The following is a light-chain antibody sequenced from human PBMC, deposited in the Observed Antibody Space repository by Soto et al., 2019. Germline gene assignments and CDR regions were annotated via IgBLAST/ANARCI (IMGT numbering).Light chain of an antibody. CDR3: QYRSNWPPYP. V-gene: IGKV3-15*01. J-gene: IGKJ2*01. CDR1: QGIGDT. CDR2: DTS. Sequence: EVMMRQSPATLSVYPGEGATLSCRASQGIGDTLAWYQHKPGQTPRLLIYDTSTRATGVPTRFSGSRSGAEFTLTINSLQSEDFAVYYCQYRSNWPPYPFGQGSKVDIK.